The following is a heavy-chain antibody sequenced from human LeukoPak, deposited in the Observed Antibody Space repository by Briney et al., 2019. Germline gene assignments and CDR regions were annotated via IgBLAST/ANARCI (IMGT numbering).Heavy chain of an antibody. CDR1: GFTLSSYE. CDR2: IDYSGDTT. J-gene: IGHJ4*02. CDR3: ARRAGGYSHPYDY. V-gene: IGHV3-23*01. D-gene: IGHD4-23*01. Sequence: GGSLRLSCTASGFTLSSYEMTWIRQAPGKGLEWVSSIDYSGDTTYYADSVKGRFTISRDNSKNTLYLQMSSLRAEDTAVYYCARRAGGYSHPYDYWGQGILVTVSS.